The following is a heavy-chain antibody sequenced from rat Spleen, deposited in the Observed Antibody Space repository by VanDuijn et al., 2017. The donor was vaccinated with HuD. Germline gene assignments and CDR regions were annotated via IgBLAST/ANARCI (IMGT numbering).Heavy chain of an antibody. CDR3: VRANRESYAHFDY. J-gene: IGHJ2*01. CDR1: GFLLMDYS. V-gene: IGHV2S63*01. Sequence: VQLKESGPGLVQPSQTLSLTCTVSGFLLMDYSVHWVRQPPGKGLEWMGVIWTGGSTAYNSSLNPRLSVSRDISKSQVFLRMNSLQTEDTATYYCVRANRESYAHFDYWGQGVVVTVSS. CDR2: IWTGGST. D-gene: IGHD1-12*01.